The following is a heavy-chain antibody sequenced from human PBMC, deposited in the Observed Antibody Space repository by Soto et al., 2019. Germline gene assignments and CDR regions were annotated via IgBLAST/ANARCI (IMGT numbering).Heavy chain of an antibody. J-gene: IGHJ5*02. CDR3: AKDSGYNYGYFRWFDP. V-gene: IGHV4-4*02. D-gene: IGHD5-18*01. Sequence: SETLSLTCVVSGGSISSTNWWTWVRQPPGKRLEWIGEIYHNGSPTYSPSLRGRATISVDKSNNQFSLRLRSVTAADTAVYYCAKDSGYNYGYFRWFDPWGQGTLVTVSS. CDR1: GGSISSTNW. CDR2: IYHNGSP.